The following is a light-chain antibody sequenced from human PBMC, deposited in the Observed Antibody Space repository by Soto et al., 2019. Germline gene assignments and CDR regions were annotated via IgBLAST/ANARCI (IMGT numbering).Light chain of an antibody. J-gene: IGLJ3*02. CDR1: SSDVGSYNL. CDR2: EVS. V-gene: IGLV2-23*02. Sequence: QSALTQPASVSGSPGQSITISCTGTSSDVGSYNLVSWYQQHPGKAPKLMIYEVSKRPSGVSNRFSGSKSGNTASLTISGVPGEGGGCYYCCSYAGSSTWVFGGGTKLTVL. CDR3: CSYAGSSTWV.